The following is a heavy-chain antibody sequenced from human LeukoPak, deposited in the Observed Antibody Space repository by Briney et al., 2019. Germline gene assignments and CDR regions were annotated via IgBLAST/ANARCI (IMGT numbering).Heavy chain of an antibody. V-gene: IGHV3-21*01. J-gene: IGHJ4*02. CDR1: GFTFSNYN. CDR3: ARDLLGWELHYFDY. D-gene: IGHD1-26*01. CDR2: ISSSSCYI. Sequence: PGGSLRLSCAASGFTFSNYNMHWVRQAPGKGLEWVSSISSSSCYIYYADSVKGRFTISRDNAKNSLYLQMNSLRAEDTAVYYCARDLLGWELHYFDYWGQGTLVTVSS.